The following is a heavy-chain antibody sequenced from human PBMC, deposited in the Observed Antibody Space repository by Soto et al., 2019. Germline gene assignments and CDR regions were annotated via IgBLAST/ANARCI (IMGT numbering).Heavy chain of an antibody. J-gene: IGHJ6*02. D-gene: IGHD3-3*01. CDR1: GFTFSSYA. CDR2: ISGSGGST. Sequence: HPGGSLRLSCAASGFTFSSYAMSWVRQAPGKGLEWVSAISGSGGSTYYADSVKGRFTISRDNSKNTLYLQMNSLRAEDMAVYYCAKGADFWSGYYYYYGMDVWGQGTTVTVSS. V-gene: IGHV3-23*01. CDR3: AKGADFWSGYYYYYGMDV.